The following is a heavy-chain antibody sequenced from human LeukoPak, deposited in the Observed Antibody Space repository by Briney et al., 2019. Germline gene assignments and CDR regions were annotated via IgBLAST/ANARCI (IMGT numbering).Heavy chain of an antibody. Sequence: PGGSLRLSCAASGFTFSSYAMSWVRQVPGKGLEWVSVISGSGDNTYYADSVKGRFTISRDNSKNTLYLQMNSLRAEDTAVYYCARDGDYYDSSGYSYFDYWGQGTLVTVSS. D-gene: IGHD3-22*01. CDR2: ISGSGDNT. V-gene: IGHV3-23*01. CDR1: GFTFSSYA. J-gene: IGHJ4*02. CDR3: ARDGDYYDSSGYSYFDY.